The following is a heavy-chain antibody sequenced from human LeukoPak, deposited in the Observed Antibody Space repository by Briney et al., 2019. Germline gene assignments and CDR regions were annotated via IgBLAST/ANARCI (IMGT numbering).Heavy chain of an antibody. D-gene: IGHD7-27*01. J-gene: IGHJ6*03. CDR3: AKAPATGEGYYFYYMDV. V-gene: IGHV3-23*01. Sequence: LGGSLRLSCAASGFASGFTFSDYAVSWVRQAPGKGPEWVASVNGRGATTYYADSVRGRFTISRDNSKNTVYLQMISLGADDTAVYFCAKAPATGEGYYFYYMDVWGKGTTVTVSS. CDR1: GFTFSDYA. CDR2: VNGRGATT.